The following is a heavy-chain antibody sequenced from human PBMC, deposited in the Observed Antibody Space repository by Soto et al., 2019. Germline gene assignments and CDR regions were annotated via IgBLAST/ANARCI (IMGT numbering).Heavy chain of an antibody. J-gene: IGHJ6*03. CDR3: ARGLYCTNGVCYILDYYYYYIDV. V-gene: IGHV1-8*01. CDR2: MNPNSGNT. CDR1: GYTFTSYD. D-gene: IGHD2-8*01. Sequence: ASVKVSCNASGYTFTSYDINWVRQATGQGLEWLGWMNPNSGNTGYAQKFQGRVTMTRNTSISTAYMELSSLRSEDTAVYYCARGLYCTNGVCYILDYYYYYIDVWGKGTTVTVSS.